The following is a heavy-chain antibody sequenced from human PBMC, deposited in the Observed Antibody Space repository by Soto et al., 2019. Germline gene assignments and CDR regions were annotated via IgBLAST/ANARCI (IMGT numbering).Heavy chain of an antibody. CDR1: GYTFTSYD. J-gene: IGHJ3*02. CDR3: ARYVCSGGSCYSGAFDI. V-gene: IGHV1-8*01. Sequence: GASVKVSCTASGYTFTSYDINWVRQATGQGLEWMGWVNPNSGNTGYAQKFQGRVTMTRNTSISTAYMELSSLRSEDTAVYYCARYVCSGGSCYSGAFDIWGQGTMVTVSS. D-gene: IGHD2-15*01. CDR2: VNPNSGNT.